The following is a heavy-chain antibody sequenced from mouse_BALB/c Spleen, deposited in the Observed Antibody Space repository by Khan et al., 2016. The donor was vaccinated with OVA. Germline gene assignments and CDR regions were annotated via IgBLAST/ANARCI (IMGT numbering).Heavy chain of an antibody. Sequence: EVKLLESGGGLVQPGGSLKLSCAASGFDFSRYWMSWVRQAPGKGLEWIGEINTANSTINYTPSLKDKFIISRDNAKNTLYLQMSKVRSEDTALYYCARPYYGPYAMDYWGQGTSVTVSS. CDR2: INTANSTI. CDR1: GFDFSRYW. J-gene: IGHJ4*01. D-gene: IGHD1-1*01. V-gene: IGHV4-1*02. CDR3: ARPYYGPYAMDY.